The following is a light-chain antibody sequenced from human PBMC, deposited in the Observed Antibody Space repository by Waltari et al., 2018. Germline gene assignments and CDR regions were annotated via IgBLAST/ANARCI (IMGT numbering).Light chain of an antibody. V-gene: IGKV1-5*03. Sequence: DIQMTQSPSTLSASVGDRVSITCRASQSISSLLAWYQQKPGKDPKLLISEASNLESRVPSRFSGSGSGTEFTLTISSLQPDDFATYYCQQYESYLYTFGQGTKLEIK. CDR2: EAS. CDR1: QSISSL. J-gene: IGKJ2*01. CDR3: QQYESYLYT.